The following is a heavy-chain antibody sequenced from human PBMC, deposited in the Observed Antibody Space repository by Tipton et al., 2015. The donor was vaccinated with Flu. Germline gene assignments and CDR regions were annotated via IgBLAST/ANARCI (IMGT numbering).Heavy chain of an antibody. V-gene: IGHV3-49*04. J-gene: IGHJ4*02. Sequence: SLRLSCSTSGFVFGDYAVTWVRQAPGKGLEWVAFIRTHPYGATTEYAASVKGRFIISRDDSKGVAFLQMNSLKTEDTALYYCARDPTPGHCTGDNCYLAYYFDYWGQGTLVTVSS. CDR2: IRTHPYGATT. CDR1: GFVFGDYA. CDR3: ARDPTPGHCTGDNCYLAYYFDY. D-gene: IGHD2-15*01.